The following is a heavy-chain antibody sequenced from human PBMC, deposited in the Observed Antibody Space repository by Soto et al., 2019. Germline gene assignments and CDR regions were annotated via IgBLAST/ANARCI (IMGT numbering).Heavy chain of an antibody. V-gene: IGHV1-3*05. J-gene: IGHJ4*02. CDR1: GYTFTSYA. CDR2: INAGNGNT. D-gene: IGHD2-21*02. CDR3: ARSIVVATALDY. Sequence: QVQLVQSGAEEKKPGASVKVSCKASGYTFTSYAMHWVRQAPGQRLEWMGWINAGNGNTKYSQKFQGRVTITRDTSASTAYMGLSSLRSEDTAVYYCARSIVVATALDYWGQGTLVTVSS.